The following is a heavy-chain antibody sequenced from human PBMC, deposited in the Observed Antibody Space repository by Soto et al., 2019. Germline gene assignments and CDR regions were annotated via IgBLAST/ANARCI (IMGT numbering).Heavy chain of an antibody. Sequence: QVQLVESGGGVVQPGRSLRLSCAASGFTFSSYGMHWVRQAPGKGLEWVAVISYDGSNKYYADSVKGRFTISRDNSKNTLDLQMNSLRAEDTAVYYCAKDYGRQLVGGGFDYYYGMDVWGQGTTVTVSS. D-gene: IGHD6-6*01. CDR3: AKDYGRQLVGGGFDYYYGMDV. V-gene: IGHV3-30*18. CDR2: ISYDGSNK. J-gene: IGHJ6*02. CDR1: GFTFSSYG.